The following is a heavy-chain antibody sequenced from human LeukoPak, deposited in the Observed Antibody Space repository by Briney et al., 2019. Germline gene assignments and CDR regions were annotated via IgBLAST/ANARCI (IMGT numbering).Heavy chain of an antibody. Sequence: GASVKVSCKASGYTFTSYGISWVRQAPGQGLEWMGWISAYNGNTNYAQKLQGRVTMTTDTSTSTAYMELRSLRSDDTAVYYCARELHSSSWYYYHYYMDVWGKGTTVTVSS. D-gene: IGHD6-13*01. V-gene: IGHV1-18*01. CDR3: ARELHSSSWYYYHYYMDV. J-gene: IGHJ6*03. CDR1: GYTFTSYG. CDR2: ISAYNGNT.